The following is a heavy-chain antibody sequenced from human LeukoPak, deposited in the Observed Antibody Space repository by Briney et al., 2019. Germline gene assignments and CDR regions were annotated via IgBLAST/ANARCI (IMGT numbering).Heavy chain of an antibody. CDR3: AKDLSNWNYLIDY. CDR1: GFTFSSYS. V-gene: IGHV3-21*01. Sequence: PGGSLRLSCAASGFTFSSYSMNWVRQAPGKGLEWVSSISSSSSYIYYADSVKGRFTISRDNAKNSLYLQMNSLRAEDTAVYYCAKDLSNWNYLIDYWGQGTLVTVSS. D-gene: IGHD1-7*01. CDR2: ISSSSSYI. J-gene: IGHJ4*02.